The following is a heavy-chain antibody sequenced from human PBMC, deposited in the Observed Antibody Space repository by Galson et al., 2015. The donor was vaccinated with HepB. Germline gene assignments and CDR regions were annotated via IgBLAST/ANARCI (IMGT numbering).Heavy chain of an antibody. CDR3: ATGGGVVTEYNWFDP. D-gene: IGHD3-22*01. CDR1: GYTLTELS. J-gene: IGHJ5*02. Sequence: SVKVSCKVSGYTLTELSMHWVRQAPGKGLEWMGGFDPEDGETIYAQKFQGRVTMTEDTSTDTAYMELSSLRSEDTAVYYCATGGGVVTEYNWFDPWGQGTLVTVSS. V-gene: IGHV1-24*01. CDR2: FDPEDGET.